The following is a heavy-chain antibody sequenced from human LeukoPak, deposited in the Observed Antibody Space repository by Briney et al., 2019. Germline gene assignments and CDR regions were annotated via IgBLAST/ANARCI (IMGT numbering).Heavy chain of an antibody. J-gene: IGHJ4*02. V-gene: IGHV3-21*01. CDR2: VSSSGSI. CDR1: KFTFSTYS. Sequence: GGSLRLSCVASKFTFSTYSMTWVRQAPGKGLEWVSSVSSSGSISYADSVKGRFTISRDNAKNSLYLQMNSLRAEDTAVYYCARLGIAVAGNYWGQGTLVTVSS. CDR3: ARLGIAVAGNY. D-gene: IGHD6-19*01.